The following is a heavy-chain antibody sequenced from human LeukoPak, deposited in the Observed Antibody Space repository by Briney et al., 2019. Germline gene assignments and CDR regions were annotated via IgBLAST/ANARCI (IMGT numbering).Heavy chain of an antibody. CDR3: ARGAGLRYGSDY. D-gene: IGHD3-9*01. CDR2: IKSDGSEI. Sequence: GESLRLSCAASGFILSNYWMSWVRQAPGKGLEWVTNIKSDGSEINYVDPVKGRFTISRDNAKNSLYLQMNSLRAEDTAVYYCARGAGLRYGSDYWGQGTLVTVSS. J-gene: IGHJ4*02. V-gene: IGHV3-7*03. CDR1: GFILSNYW.